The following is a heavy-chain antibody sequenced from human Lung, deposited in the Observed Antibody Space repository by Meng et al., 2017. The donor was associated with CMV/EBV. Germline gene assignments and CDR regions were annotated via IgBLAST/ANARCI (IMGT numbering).Heavy chain of an antibody. CDR2: ISGSGGST. Sequence: ESXKISXAASGFTFSSYAMSWVRQAPGEGLEWVSAISGSGGSTYYADSVKGRFTISRDNSKNTLYLQMNSLRAEDTAVYYCAKIWYDIVVVPAAPVYWGQGTXVTVSS. J-gene: IGHJ4*02. CDR3: AKIWYDIVVVPAAPVY. V-gene: IGHV3-23*01. D-gene: IGHD2-2*01. CDR1: GFTFSSYA.